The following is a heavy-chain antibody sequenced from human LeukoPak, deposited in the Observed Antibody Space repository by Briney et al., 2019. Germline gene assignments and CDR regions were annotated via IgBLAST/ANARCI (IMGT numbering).Heavy chain of an antibody. V-gene: IGHV3-7*02. CDR3: VYSSGWILDY. D-gene: IGHD6-19*01. CDR2: LKQDGSET. J-gene: IGHJ4*02. CDR1: GFTFSSYW. Sequence: PGGSLRLSCAASGFTFSSYWMTWVRQAPGKGLEWVANLKQDGSETYYVDSVKGRFTISRDNAKNSLYLQMNSLRAEDTAVYFCVYSSGWILDYWGQGTLVTVSS.